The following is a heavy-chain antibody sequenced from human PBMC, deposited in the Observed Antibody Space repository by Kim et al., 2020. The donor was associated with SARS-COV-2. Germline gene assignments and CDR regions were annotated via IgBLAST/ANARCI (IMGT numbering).Heavy chain of an antibody. CDR2: ISYDGSNK. D-gene: IGHD3-22*01. V-gene: IGHV3-30*03. CDR3: AILIHYDSSGYRDY. J-gene: IGHJ4*02. Sequence: GGSLRLSCAASGFTFSSYGMHWVRQAPGKGLEWVAVISYDGSNKYYADSVKGRFTISRDNSKNTLYLQMNSLRAEDTAVYYCAILIHYDSSGYRDYWGQGTLVTVSS. CDR1: GFTFSSYG.